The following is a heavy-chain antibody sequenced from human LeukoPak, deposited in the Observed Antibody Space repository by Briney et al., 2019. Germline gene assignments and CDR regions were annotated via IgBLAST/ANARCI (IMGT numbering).Heavy chain of an antibody. J-gene: IGHJ4*02. D-gene: IGHD3-10*01. CDR2: ISSSGSTI. Sequence: GGSLRLSCAASGFTFSDYYMSWIRQAPGKGLEWVSCISSSGSTIYYADSVKGQFTISRDNAKNSLYLQMNSLGAEDTAVYYCARAVSEAYYFDYWGQGTLVTVSS. CDR1: GFTFSDYY. V-gene: IGHV3-11*01. CDR3: ARAVSEAYYFDY.